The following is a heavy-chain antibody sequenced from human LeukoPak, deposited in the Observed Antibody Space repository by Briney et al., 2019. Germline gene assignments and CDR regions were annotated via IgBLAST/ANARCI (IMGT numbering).Heavy chain of an antibody. Sequence: ASVKVSCKASGYTFTSYGISWVRQAPGQGLEWMGWISAYNGNTNYAQKLQGRVTMTTDTSTSTAYMELRSLRSDDTAVYYCAGGATIFGSVDAFDIWGQGTMVTVSS. CDR2: ISAYNGNT. CDR1: GYTFTSYG. D-gene: IGHD3-3*01. J-gene: IGHJ3*02. V-gene: IGHV1-18*01. CDR3: AGGATIFGSVDAFDI.